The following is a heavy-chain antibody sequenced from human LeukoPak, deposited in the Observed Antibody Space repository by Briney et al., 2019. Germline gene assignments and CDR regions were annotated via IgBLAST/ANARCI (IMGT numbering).Heavy chain of an antibody. J-gene: IGHJ4*02. CDR1: GYTFTGYC. V-gene: IGHV1-2*02. Sequence: ASVKVSCKASGYTFTGYCMHWVRQAPGQGLEWMGWINPNSGGTNYAQKSQGRVTMTRDPSISTAYMELSRLRSDDTAVYYCARDPSGWELPTDYWGQGTLVTVSS. CDR3: ARDPSGWELPTDY. CDR2: INPNSGGT. D-gene: IGHD1-26*01.